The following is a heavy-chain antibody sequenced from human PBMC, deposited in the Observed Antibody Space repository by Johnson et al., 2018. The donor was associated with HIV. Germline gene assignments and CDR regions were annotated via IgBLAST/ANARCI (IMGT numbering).Heavy chain of an antibody. V-gene: IGHV3-30*19. CDR2: MSYDGSSK. CDR3: ARSGGYPNAFDM. J-gene: IGHJ3*02. Sequence: QVQLVESGGGVVQPGRSLRLSCAASGLTFSSYGMHWVRQAPGKGLEWVAVMSYDGSSKYYADSVKGRFTISRDNSKNSLFIQMNSLRVEDTAVYYCARSGGYPNAFDMWGQGTLVTVPA. D-gene: IGHD6-13*01. CDR1: GLTFSSYG.